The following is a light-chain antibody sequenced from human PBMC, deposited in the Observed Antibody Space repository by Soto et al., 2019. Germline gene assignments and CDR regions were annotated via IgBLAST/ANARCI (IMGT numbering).Light chain of an antibody. CDR2: GAS. Sequence: EIVLTQSPGTLSLSPGERATLSCRASQSVSSSYLAWYQQKPGQAPRLLIYGASSRATGIPDRFSGSGSGTDFTLTISRLEPDDFALYYCQQCGSSPWTFGQGTKVEIK. CDR3: QQCGSSPWT. V-gene: IGKV3-20*01. CDR1: QSVSSSY. J-gene: IGKJ1*01.